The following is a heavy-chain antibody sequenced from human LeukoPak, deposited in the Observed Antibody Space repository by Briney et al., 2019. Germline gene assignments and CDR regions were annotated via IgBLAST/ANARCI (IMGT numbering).Heavy chain of an antibody. CDR1: GFTFSSYA. Sequence: PGGSLRLSCAASGFTFSSYAMSWVRQAPGKGLEWVSAISGSGGSTYYADSVKGRFTIPRDNSKNTLYLQMNSLRAEDTAVYYCAKDRGSSWWGYFDYWGQGTLVTVSS. CDR3: AKDRGSSWWGYFDY. CDR2: ISGSGGST. V-gene: IGHV3-23*01. D-gene: IGHD6-13*01. J-gene: IGHJ4*02.